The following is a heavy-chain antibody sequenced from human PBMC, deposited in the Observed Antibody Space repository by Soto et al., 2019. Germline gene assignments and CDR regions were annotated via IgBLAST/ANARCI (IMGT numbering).Heavy chain of an antibody. CDR3: ARLHLYSGNDGYVDY. Sequence: SETLSLTCTVSGVSISSSSYYWGWIRQPPGKGREWIGCIYYSGSFYNNPSLKSRVTISVDTSKNQFSLYLSSVTAADTAVYYCARLHLYSGNDGYVDYWGRGTLVTVSS. D-gene: IGHD5-12*01. V-gene: IGHV4-39*01. CDR1: GVSISSSSYY. CDR2: IYYSGSF. J-gene: IGHJ4*02.